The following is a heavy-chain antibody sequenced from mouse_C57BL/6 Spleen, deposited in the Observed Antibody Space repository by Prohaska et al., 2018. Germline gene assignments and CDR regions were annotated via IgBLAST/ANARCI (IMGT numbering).Heavy chain of an antibody. D-gene: IGHD1-1*01. CDR3: ARDGYYGFDY. J-gene: IGHJ2*01. V-gene: IGHV3-6*01. Sequence: DVQLQESGPGLVKPSQSLSLTCSVTGYSITSGYYWNWIRQFPGNKLEWMGYISYDGSNNYNPSLKNRISITRDTSKNQFFLKLNSVTTEDTATYYCARDGYYGFDYWGQGTTLTVSS. CDR1: GYSITSGYY. CDR2: ISYDGSN.